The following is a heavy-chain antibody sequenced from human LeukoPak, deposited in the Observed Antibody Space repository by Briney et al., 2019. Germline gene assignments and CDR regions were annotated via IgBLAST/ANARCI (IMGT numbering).Heavy chain of an antibody. CDR2: LYIGGNT. D-gene: IGHD6-19*01. CDR1: GLTVNNNY. J-gene: IGHJ4*02. Sequence: GGSLRLSCAASGLTVNNNYMNWVRQAPGKGLEWVSALYIGGNTYYADSVRGRFTISRDNSKNTLYLQMNSLRAEDTAVYYCAKGGGSGWYSDYWGQGTLVTVSS. CDR3: AKGGGSGWYSDY. V-gene: IGHV3-66*02.